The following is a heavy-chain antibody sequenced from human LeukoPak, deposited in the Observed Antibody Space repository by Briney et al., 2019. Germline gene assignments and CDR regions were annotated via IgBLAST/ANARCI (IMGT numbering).Heavy chain of an antibody. J-gene: IGHJ4*02. D-gene: IGHD5-24*01. CDR2: ISYDGKNE. CDR3: AKQMAVDYFDY. V-gene: IGHV3-30*18. Sequence: GGSLRLSCAASGFTFSNFGMHWVRQAPGKGLEWVAVISYDGKNEYYTDSVKGRFTISRDNAKNTLYLQMNSLRAEDTAVYYCAKQMAVDYFDYWGQGTLVTASS. CDR1: GFTFSNFG.